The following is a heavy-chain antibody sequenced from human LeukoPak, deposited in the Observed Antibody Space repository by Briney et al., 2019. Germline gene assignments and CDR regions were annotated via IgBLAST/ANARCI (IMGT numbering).Heavy chain of an antibody. J-gene: IGHJ4*02. CDR2: INPYSGDT. V-gene: IGHV1-2*02. D-gene: IGHD2-15*01. Sequence: ASVKVSCKASGYSFTGYYIHWVRQAPGQGLAWMGWINPYSGDTTYAQKFQGRLTLTRDTSISTAYMEVSRLKSDDTAVYYCARGYCSGGSCYSLDYWGQGTLVTVSS. CDR3: ARGYCSGGSCYSLDY. CDR1: GYSFTGYY.